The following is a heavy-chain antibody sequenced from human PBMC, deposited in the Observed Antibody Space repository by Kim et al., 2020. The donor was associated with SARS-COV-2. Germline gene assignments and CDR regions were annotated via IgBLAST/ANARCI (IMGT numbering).Heavy chain of an antibody. CDR2: ISWDGGST. V-gene: IGHV3-43D*03. Sequence: GGSLRLSCAASGFTFDDYAMHWVRQAPGKGLEWVSLISWDGGSTYYADSVKGRFTISRDNSKNSLYLQMKSLRAEDTALYYCAKDMGTPTKGAFDIWGQGTMVTVSS. CDR1: GFTFDDYA. CDR3: AKDMGTPTKGAFDI. D-gene: IGHD7-27*01. J-gene: IGHJ3*02.